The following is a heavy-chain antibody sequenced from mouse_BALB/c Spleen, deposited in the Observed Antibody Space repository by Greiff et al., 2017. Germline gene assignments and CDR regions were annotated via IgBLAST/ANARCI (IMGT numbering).Heavy chain of an antibody. CDR1: GFSLTGYG. V-gene: IGHV2-6-7*01. Sequence: VQLVESGPGLVAPSQSLSITCTVSGFSLTGYGVNWVRQPPGKGLEWLGMIWGDGSTDYNSALKSRLSISKDNSKSQVFLKMNSLQTDDTARYYCAIYYRYDVYAMDYWGQGTSVTVSS. CDR2: IWGDGST. D-gene: IGHD2-14*01. CDR3: AIYYRYDVYAMDY. J-gene: IGHJ4*01.